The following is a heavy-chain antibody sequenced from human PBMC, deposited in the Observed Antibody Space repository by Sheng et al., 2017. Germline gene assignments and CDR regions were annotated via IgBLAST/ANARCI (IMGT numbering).Heavy chain of an antibody. CDR1: GGSISSYY. J-gene: IGHJ6*02. CDR3: ARAVAYYDILTGYQPIGGMDV. CDR2: IYYSGST. D-gene: IGHD3-9*01. V-gene: IGHV4-59*01. Sequence: QVQLQESGPGLVKPSETLSLTCTVSGGSISSYYWSWIRQPPGKGLEWIGYIYYSGSTNYNPSLKSRVTISVDSSKNEFSLNLSSVTAADTAVYYCARAVAYYDILTGYQPIGGMDVWGQGTTVTVSS.